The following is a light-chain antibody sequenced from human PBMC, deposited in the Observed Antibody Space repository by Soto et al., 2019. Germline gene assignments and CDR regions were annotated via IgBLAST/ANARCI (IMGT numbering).Light chain of an antibody. CDR3: CSYVGRNTYV. J-gene: IGLJ1*01. CDR1: SNNVGSYA. V-gene: IGLV2-11*01. Sequence: QSVLTQEASVSGTVGQKVTLSCTGNSNNVGSYAVGCYQQISHGTPKTVMFGNCLPSGIPDRFSGSKSATTASLTISGLRAEDEADYYCCSYVGRNTYVFGTGTKLTVL. CDR2: GNC.